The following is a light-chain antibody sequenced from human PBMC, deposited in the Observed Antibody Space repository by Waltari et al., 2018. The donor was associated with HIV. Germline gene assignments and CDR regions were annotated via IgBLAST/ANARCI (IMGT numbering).Light chain of an antibody. Sequence: QSVLTQPPSASATPGQRVTISCSGSSSNIGNYDVYWYQQLPVATPKVLTFRNNRRPSGVPDRFSGSKSGTSASLAISGLRSEDEADYYCATWDDSLSGVVFGGGTKLTVL. V-gene: IGLV1-47*01. CDR2: RNN. CDR1: SSNIGNYD. CDR3: ATWDDSLSGVV. J-gene: IGLJ2*01.